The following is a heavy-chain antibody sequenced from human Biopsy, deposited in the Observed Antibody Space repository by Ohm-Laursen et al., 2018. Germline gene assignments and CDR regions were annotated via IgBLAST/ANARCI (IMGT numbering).Heavy chain of an antibody. CDR3: ARDYDTSGYYYVS. CDR1: GDSVTKYY. Sequence: SETLSLTCTVSGDSVTKYYWGWIRQPPGKGLEWIGSIFYRGSTHYKPSLKSRVNMSVDTSKNQFSLKLNSVTAADTAVYYCARDYDTSGYYYVSWGQGTLVTVSS. J-gene: IGHJ5*02. D-gene: IGHD3-22*01. CDR2: IFYRGST. V-gene: IGHV4-39*01.